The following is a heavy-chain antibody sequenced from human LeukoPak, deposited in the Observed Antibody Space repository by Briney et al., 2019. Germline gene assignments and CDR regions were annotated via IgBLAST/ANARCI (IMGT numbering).Heavy chain of an antibody. D-gene: IGHD4-17*01. CDR2: ISGSGGST. CDR3: AKDPDWTTLTNDY. CDR1: GFTFSSNA. Sequence: GGSLRLSCAASGFTFSSNAMSWVRQAPGKGLEWVSAISGSGGSTYYADSVKGRFTISRDNSKNTLYLQMNSLRAEDTAVYYCAKDPDWTTLTNDYWGQGTLVTVSS. V-gene: IGHV3-23*01. J-gene: IGHJ4*02.